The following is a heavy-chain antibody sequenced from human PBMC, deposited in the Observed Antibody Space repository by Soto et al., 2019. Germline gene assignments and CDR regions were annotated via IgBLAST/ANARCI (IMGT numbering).Heavy chain of an antibody. CDR3: ARDRYFDWLLGVFDAFDI. Sequence: PGGSLRLSCAASGFTFSSYGMHWVRQAPGKGLEWVAVIWYDGSNKYYADSVKVRFTISRDNSKNTLYLQMNSLRAEDTAVYYCARDRYFDWLLGVFDAFDIWGQGTMVTVSS. J-gene: IGHJ3*02. V-gene: IGHV3-33*01. CDR2: IWYDGSNK. CDR1: GFTFSSYG. D-gene: IGHD3-9*01.